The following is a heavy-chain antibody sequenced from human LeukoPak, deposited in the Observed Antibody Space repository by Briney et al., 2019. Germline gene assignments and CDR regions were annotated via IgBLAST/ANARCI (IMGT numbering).Heavy chain of an antibody. CDR1: GGSISSYY. V-gene: IGHV4-4*07. D-gene: IGHD4-23*01. J-gene: IGHJ4*02. CDR2: IYTSGST. Sequence: SETLSLTCTVSGGSISSYYWSWIRQPAGKGLEWIGRIYTSGSTNYNPSLKSRVTMSADTSKNQFSLKLSSVTAADTAVYYCAAGMTTVVTNYWGQGTLVTVSS. CDR3: AAGMTTVVTNY.